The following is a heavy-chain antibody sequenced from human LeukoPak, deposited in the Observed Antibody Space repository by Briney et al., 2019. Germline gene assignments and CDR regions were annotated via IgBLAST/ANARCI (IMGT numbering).Heavy chain of an antibody. V-gene: IGHV3-21*04. D-gene: IGHD3-22*01. CDR1: GFTFSGYS. CDR2: ICRSSTYL. Sequence: GGSLRLSCAASGFTFSGYSMNWVRQAPGKGLEWVSSICRSSTYLYYADSVKGRFTISRDNSKNTLYLQMNSLRADDTAVYYCARENSGYYDYWGQGTLVTVSS. J-gene: IGHJ4*02. CDR3: ARENSGYYDY.